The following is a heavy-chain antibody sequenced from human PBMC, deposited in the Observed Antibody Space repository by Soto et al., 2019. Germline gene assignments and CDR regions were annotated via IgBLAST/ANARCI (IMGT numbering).Heavy chain of an antibody. J-gene: IGHJ6*02. Sequence: GASVKVSCKASGCTFSVCAISWVRQAPGQGPEWMGGIIPIFGTANYAQKFQGRVTITADESTSTXSMEXSSLRSEDTAVYYCARDQDYYDSSGYYYPLHVIANKCFPLGKYGMDVWGQGTTVTVSS. CDR1: GCTFSVCA. CDR3: ARDQDYYDSSGYYYPLHVIANKCFPLGKYGMDV. V-gene: IGHV1-69*13. D-gene: IGHD3-22*01. CDR2: IIPIFGTA.